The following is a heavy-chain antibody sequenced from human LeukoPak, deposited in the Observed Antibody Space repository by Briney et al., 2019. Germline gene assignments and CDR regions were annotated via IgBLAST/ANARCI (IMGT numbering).Heavy chain of an antibody. V-gene: IGHV4-34*01. J-gene: IGHJ4*02. CDR2: INHSGST. CDR1: GGSFSGYY. Sequence: PSETLSLTCAVYGGSFSGYYWSWIRQPPGKGLEWIGEINHSGSTNYNPSLKSRVIISVDTSKNQFSLKLSSVTAADTAVYYCARGRPARYWGQGTLVTVSS. CDR3: ARGRPARY.